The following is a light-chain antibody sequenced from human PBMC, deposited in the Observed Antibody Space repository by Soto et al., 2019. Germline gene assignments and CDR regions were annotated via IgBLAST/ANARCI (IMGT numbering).Light chain of an antibody. V-gene: IGLV1-40*01. CDR2: ANS. J-gene: IGLJ2*01. Sequence: QSVLTQPPSMSGAPGQRVTISCTGGSSNIGAGYDVHWYQQLPGTAPKLPIYANSNRPSGVPDRFAGSKSGTSASLAITERLAEDEADYCCQSYDSGLSGYVVFGGGTKLTVL. CDR3: QSYDSGLSGYVV. CDR1: SSNIGAGYD.